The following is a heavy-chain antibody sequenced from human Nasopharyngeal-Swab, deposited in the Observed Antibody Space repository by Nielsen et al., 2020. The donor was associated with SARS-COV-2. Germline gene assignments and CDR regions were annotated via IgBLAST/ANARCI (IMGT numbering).Heavy chain of an antibody. Sequence: GESLKISCKGSGYIFDNYWIGWVRQTPGKGLEWMGWIDPSDSYTNYSPSFQGHVTISADKSISTAYLQWSSLKASDTAMYYCARLGVYCSGGSCYGWFDPWGQGTLVTVSS. V-gene: IGHV5-10-1*01. J-gene: IGHJ5*02. CDR2: IDPSDSYT. CDR3: ARLGVYCSGGSCYGWFDP. D-gene: IGHD2-15*01. CDR1: GYIFDNYW.